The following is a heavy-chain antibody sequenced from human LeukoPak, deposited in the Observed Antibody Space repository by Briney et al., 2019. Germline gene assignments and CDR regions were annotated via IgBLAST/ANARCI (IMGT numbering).Heavy chain of an antibody. D-gene: IGHD2-21*02. CDR3: ARDQIGGHYQF. CDR1: GFILNDYG. CDR2: IWFDKNQ. V-gene: IGHV3-33*01. Sequence: PGGSLRLSCAASGFILNDYGMHWVRQAPGKGLEWVADIWFDKNQHFADSVKGRFVISRDNSKNTVYLQINSLRAEDTAVYYCARDQIGGHYQFWGQGALVAVSS. J-gene: IGHJ4*02.